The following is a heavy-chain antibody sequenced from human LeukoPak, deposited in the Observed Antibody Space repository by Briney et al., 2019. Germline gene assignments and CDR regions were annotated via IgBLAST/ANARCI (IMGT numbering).Heavy chain of an antibody. Sequence: PSETLSLTCTVSGASINSHYWTWIRQSPGKGLEWIGYIHNGGAIDYNPSLKSRVTISLDTSKSHFSLRLTSVTAADTAVYYCARLCGTTSCYGCDWFDPWGQGTLVTVSS. CDR1: GASINSHY. D-gene: IGHD2-2*01. J-gene: IGHJ5*02. CDR3: ARLCGTTSCYGCDWFDP. V-gene: IGHV4-59*11. CDR2: IHNGGAI.